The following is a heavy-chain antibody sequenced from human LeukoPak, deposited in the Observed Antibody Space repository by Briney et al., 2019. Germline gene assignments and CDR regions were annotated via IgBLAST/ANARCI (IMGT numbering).Heavy chain of an antibody. CDR2: IYYSGST. Sequence: PSETLSLTRTVSGGSISSSSYYWGWIRQPPGKGLEWIGSIYYSGSTYYNPSLKSRVTISVDTSKNQFSLKLSSVTAADTAVYYCARLAVAGVDYWGQGTLVTVSS. J-gene: IGHJ4*02. CDR3: ARLAVAGVDY. V-gene: IGHV4-39*07. D-gene: IGHD6-19*01. CDR1: GGSISSSSYY.